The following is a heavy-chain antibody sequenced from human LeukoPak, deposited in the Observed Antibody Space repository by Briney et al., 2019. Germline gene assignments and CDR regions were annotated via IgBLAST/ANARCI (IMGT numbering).Heavy chain of an antibody. CDR1: GGSFSGYY. V-gene: IGHV4-34*01. CDR3: AKGARALIAAAGTNNWFDP. CDR2: INHSGST. Sequence: SETLSLTCAVYGGSFSGYYRSWIRQPPGKGLEWIGEINHSGSTNYNPSLKSRVTISVDTSKNQFSLKLSSATAADTAVYYCAKGARALIAAAGTNNWFDPWGQGTLVTVSS. J-gene: IGHJ5*02. D-gene: IGHD6-13*01.